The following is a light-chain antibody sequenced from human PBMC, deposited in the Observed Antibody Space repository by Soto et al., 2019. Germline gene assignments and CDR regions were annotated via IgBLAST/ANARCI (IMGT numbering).Light chain of an antibody. V-gene: IGKV3-11*01. CDR1: QSVSSY. CDR2: DAS. J-gene: IGKJ5*01. Sequence: EIVLTQSPVTLSVSPGERATLSCRASQSVSSYLAWYQQKPGQAPRLLIYDASNRATGIPARFSGSGSGTDFTLTISSLEPEDFAVYYCQQRSNWPLTFGQGIRLEIK. CDR3: QQRSNWPLT.